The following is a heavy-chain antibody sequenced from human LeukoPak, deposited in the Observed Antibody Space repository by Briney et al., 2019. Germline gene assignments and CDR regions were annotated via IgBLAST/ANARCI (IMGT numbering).Heavy chain of an antibody. CDR2: ISSSSSYI. CDR3: ARVGPWVNPDYYYYYMDV. Sequence: GGSLRLSCAASRFTFSSYSMNWVRQAPGKGLERVSSISSSSSYIYYADSVKGRFTISRDNAKNSLYLQMNNLRAEDTAVYYCARVGPWVNPDYYYYYMDVWGKGTTVTVSS. D-gene: IGHD1-14*01. V-gene: IGHV3-21*01. CDR1: RFTFSSYS. J-gene: IGHJ6*03.